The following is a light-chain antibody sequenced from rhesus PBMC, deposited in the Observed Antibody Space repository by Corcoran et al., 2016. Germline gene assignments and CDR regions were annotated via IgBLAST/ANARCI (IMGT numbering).Light chain of an antibody. CDR2: EAS. J-gene: IGKJ2*01. Sequence: DIQMTQSPSSLSASVGDRVTITCRASQGITNDLAWYQQKPGETPKLLIYEASSLKSGIHSRFSGSGSGTDFTLTISSLQSEDFATYYCQHYYSTPYSFGQGTKVEIK. V-gene: IGKV1S17*01. CDR3: QHYYSTPYS. CDR1: QGITND.